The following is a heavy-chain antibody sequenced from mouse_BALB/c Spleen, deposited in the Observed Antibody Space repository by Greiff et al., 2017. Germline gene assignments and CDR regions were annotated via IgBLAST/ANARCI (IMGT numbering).Heavy chain of an antibody. CDR2: IWAGGST. D-gene: IGHD1-1*01. V-gene: IGHV2-9*02. J-gene: IGHJ2*01. CDR1: GFSLTSYG. Sequence: VKVEESGPGLVAPSQSLSITCTVSGFSLTSYGVHWVRQPPGKGLEWLGVIWAGGSTNYNSALMSRLSISKDNSKSQVFLKMNSLQTDDTAMYYCAREGGSSNYFDYWGQGTTLTVSS. CDR3: AREGGSSNYFDY.